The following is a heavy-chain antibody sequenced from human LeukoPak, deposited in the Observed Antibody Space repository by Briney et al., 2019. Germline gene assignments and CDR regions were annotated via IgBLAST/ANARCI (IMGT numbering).Heavy chain of an antibody. Sequence: GGSLRLSCAASGFAFSSHDMHWVRRVAGKGLEWVSAIGHAGDTYYADSVKGRFTISREDAKNYFFLQMNSLRAGDTAVYFCATLGDSIYWGQGTLVTVSS. CDR3: ATLGDSIY. J-gene: IGHJ4*02. CDR2: IGHAGDT. D-gene: IGHD1-26*01. CDR1: GFAFSSHD. V-gene: IGHV3-13*01.